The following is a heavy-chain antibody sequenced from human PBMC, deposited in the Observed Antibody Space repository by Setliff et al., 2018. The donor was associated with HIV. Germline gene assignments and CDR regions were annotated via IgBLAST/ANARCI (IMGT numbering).Heavy chain of an antibody. CDR2: IYYSGST. Sequence: NPSETLSLTCTVSGGSISTSNWWGWIRQTPGKGLEWIGYIYYSGSTNYNPSLKSRVTMSLDTSKNQFPLKLNSVTALDTAVYYCARKGSSSRSQEYYYDFWGQGTLVTVSS. J-gene: IGHJ4*02. D-gene: IGHD6-13*01. V-gene: IGHV4-28*06. CDR3: ARKGSSSRSQEYYYDF. CDR1: GGSISTSNW.